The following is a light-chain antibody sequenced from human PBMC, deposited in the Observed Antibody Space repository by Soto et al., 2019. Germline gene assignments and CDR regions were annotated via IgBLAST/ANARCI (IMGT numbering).Light chain of an antibody. CDR1: SGHSSYA. Sequence: QTVVTQSPSASASLGASVKLTCTLSSGHSSYAIAWHQQQPEKGPRYLMRLNSDGSHSKGDVIPDRFSGSSSGAERYLTISSLQSEDEADYYCQSWGTGIQVFGGGTKVTVL. V-gene: IGLV4-69*01. J-gene: IGLJ2*01. CDR3: QSWGTGIQV. CDR2: LNSDGSH.